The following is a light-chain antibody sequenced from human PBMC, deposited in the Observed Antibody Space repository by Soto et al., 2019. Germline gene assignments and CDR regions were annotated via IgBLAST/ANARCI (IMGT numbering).Light chain of an antibody. CDR2: DVS. V-gene: IGLV2-14*03. CDR1: SSDVGGYDY. Sequence: LPQPASVSRSPWSSNTYNCTGTSSDVGGYDYVSWYQQHPGKAPKLMIYDVSNRPSGVSNRFSGSKSGNTASLTISGLQADDEADYYCSSYTSSSALVVFGGGTKVTVL. J-gene: IGLJ2*01. CDR3: SSYTSSSALVV.